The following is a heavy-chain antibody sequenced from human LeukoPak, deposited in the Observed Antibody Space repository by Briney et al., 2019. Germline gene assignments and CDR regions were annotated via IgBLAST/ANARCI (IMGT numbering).Heavy chain of an antibody. CDR1: GGSISSYY. CDR3: LVVPAAIRWGEDY. D-gene: IGHD2-2*02. CDR2: IYYSGST. J-gene: IGHJ4*02. Sequence: PSETLSLTCTVSGGSISSYYWSWIRQPPGKGLEWIGYIYYSGSTNYNPSLKSRVTISVDTSKNQFSLKLSSVTAADTAVYYCLVVPAAIRWGEDYWGQGTLVTVSS. V-gene: IGHV4-59*08.